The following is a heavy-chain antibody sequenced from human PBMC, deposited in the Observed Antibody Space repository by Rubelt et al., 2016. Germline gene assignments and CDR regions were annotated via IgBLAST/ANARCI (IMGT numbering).Heavy chain of an antibody. J-gene: IGHJ4*02. V-gene: IGHV4-38-2*02. Sequence: QVQLQESGPGLVKPSETLSLTCSVSGYFISSGYYWGWIRQPPGKGLEWIGYIYYSGITHYNPSLKSRVTLSVDTSKSQFSLRLSAVTAADTAVYYCARQGENSRSFDYWGQGYLVTVSS. D-gene: IGHD3-16*01. CDR1: GYFISSGYY. CDR2: IYYSGIT. CDR3: ARQGENSRSFDY.